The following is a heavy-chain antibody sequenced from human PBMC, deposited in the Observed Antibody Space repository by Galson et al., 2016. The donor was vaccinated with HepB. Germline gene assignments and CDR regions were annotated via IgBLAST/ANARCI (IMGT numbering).Heavy chain of an antibody. CDR1: GFTVSSNY. V-gene: IGHV3-53*01. Sequence: SLRLSCAASGFTVSSNYMSWVRQAPGKGLEWVSVIYSGGSTYYADSVQGRFTISRDTSKNTLYLQMNSLRAEDTAVYHCARMRRYFDWFDSWGQGTLVTVSS. D-gene: IGHD3-9*01. CDR2: IYSGGST. CDR3: ARMRRYFDWFDS. J-gene: IGHJ5*01.